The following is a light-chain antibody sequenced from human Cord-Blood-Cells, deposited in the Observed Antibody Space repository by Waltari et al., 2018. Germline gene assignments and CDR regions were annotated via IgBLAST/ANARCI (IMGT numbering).Light chain of an antibody. V-gene: IGLV2-23*02. CDR1: SSDAVSYNL. CDR3: CSYAGSSTYV. Sequence: QSALTQPASVSGSPGQSITIPCTRTSSDAVSYNLVSRYQQHPGKAPKLMIYEFSKRPSGVSNRFSGSKSGNTASLTISGLQAEDEADYYCCSYAGSSTYVFGTGTKVTVL. CDR2: EFS. J-gene: IGLJ1*01.